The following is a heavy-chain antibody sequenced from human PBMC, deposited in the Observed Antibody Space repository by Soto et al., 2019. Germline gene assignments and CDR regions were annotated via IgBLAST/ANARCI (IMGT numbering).Heavy chain of an antibody. D-gene: IGHD3-22*01. CDR2: IYYSGST. V-gene: IGHV4-59*01. CDR3: ARATYYYDSSGYYYYYGMDV. J-gene: IGHJ6*02. CDR1: GGSISSYY. Sequence: QVQLQESGPGLVKPSETLSLTCTVSGGSISSYYWSWIRQPPGKGLEWIGYIYYSGSTNYNPSLKSRVTISVDTSKNQFSLKLSSVTAADTAVYYCARATYYYDSSGYYYYYGMDVWGQGTTVTVSS.